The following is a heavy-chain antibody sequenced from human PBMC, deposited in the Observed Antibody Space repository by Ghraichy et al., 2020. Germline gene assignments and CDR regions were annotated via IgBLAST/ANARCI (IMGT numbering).Heavy chain of an antibody. Sequence: SEILSLTCTVSGGSISSSSYYWGWIRQPPGKGLEWIGSIYYSGSTYYNPSLKSRVTISVDTSKNQFSLKLSSVTAADTAVYYCARVAYGNFDYWGQGTLVTVSS. V-gene: IGHV4-39*07. CDR1: GGSISSSSYY. D-gene: IGHD3-10*01. J-gene: IGHJ4*02. CDR2: IYYSGST. CDR3: ARVAYGNFDY.